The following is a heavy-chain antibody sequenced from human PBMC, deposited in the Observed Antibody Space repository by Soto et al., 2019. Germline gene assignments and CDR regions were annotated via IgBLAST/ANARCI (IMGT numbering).Heavy chain of an antibody. CDR1: GFTFSNYA. J-gene: IGHJ4*02. CDR2: IGGSGDWT. D-gene: IGHD3-22*01. CDR3: ARDRFYYYDSSRYWRFAL. Sequence: GGSLRLSCAASGFTFSNYAMSWVRQAPGKGLEWVSAIGGSGDWTYYADSVKGRFTISRDNSKNTLSLQMISLRAEDTAVYYCARDRFYYYDSSRYWRFALCGQGTLVTVSS. V-gene: IGHV3-23*01.